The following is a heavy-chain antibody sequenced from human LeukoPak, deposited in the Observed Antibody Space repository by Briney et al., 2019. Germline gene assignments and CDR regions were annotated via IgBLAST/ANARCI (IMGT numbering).Heavy chain of an antibody. CDR2: IKSKTDGGTA. CDR1: GFIFSKDW. D-gene: IGHD6-19*01. Sequence: GGSLRLSCAASGFIFSKDWMSWVRQAPGKGLEWVGRIKSKTDGGTADYAAPVKGRFTISRDDSKNTLYLQMNSLKDEDTALYYCARETVAGASNLFDCRGQGTLVTVSS. V-gene: IGHV3-15*01. J-gene: IGHJ4*02. CDR3: ARETVAGASNLFDC.